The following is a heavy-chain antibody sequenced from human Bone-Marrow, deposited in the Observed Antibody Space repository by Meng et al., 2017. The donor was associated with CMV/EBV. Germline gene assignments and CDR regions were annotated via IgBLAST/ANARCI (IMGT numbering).Heavy chain of an antibody. J-gene: IGHJ6*04. CDR2: IHSSGST. D-gene: IGHD2-2*01. V-gene: IGHV4-59*12. CDR3: ARGAVVVVPADRKYYYYGMDV. Sequence: SETLSLTCTVSGGSMSSYYWSWIRQPPGKGLEWIGYIHSSGSTNYNPSLKSRVTISVDTSKNQFSLKLSSVTAADTAVYYCARGAVVVVPADRKYYYYGMDVWGEETTVSVSS. CDR1: GGSMSSYY.